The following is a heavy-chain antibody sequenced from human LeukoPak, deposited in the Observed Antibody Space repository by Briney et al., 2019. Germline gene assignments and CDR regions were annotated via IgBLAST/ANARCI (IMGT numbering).Heavy chain of an antibody. Sequence: GGSLRLSCAASGFTFSSNSMNWVRQAPGKGLEWVSSISSSSSYIYYADSVKGRFSISRDNAKNSLYLQMNSLRAEDTAVYYCARVGVRGVIYYYMDVWGKGTTVTVSS. CDR3: ARVGVRGVIYYYMDV. D-gene: IGHD3-10*01. CDR2: ISSSSSYI. V-gene: IGHV3-21*01. J-gene: IGHJ6*03. CDR1: GFTFSSNS.